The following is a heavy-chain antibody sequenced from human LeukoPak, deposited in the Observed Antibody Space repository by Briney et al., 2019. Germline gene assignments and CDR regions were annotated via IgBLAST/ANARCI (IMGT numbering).Heavy chain of an antibody. J-gene: IGHJ4*02. CDR3: AKDLYSGSYLPLDFDY. CDR2: ISGSGGST. Sequence: QTGGSLRLSCAASGFTFSSYAMSWVRQAPGKGLEWVSAISGSGGSTYYADSVKGRFTISRDNFKNTLYLQMNSLRAEDTAVYYCAKDLYSGSYLPLDFDYWGQGTLVTVSS. CDR1: GFTFSSYA. V-gene: IGHV3-23*01. D-gene: IGHD1-26*01.